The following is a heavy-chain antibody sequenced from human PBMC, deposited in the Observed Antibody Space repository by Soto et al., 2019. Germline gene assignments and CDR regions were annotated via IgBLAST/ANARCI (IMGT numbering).Heavy chain of an antibody. D-gene: IGHD1-26*01. Sequence: VASVKVSCKASVFTFTSSAVQWVRQARGQRLEWIGWIVVGSGNTNYAQKFQERVAITRDMSTSTAYMELSSLRSEDTAVYYCAAIVGATSLAEYFQHWGQGTLVTVS. CDR2: IVVGSGNT. V-gene: IGHV1-58*01. CDR3: AAIVGATSLAEYFQH. J-gene: IGHJ1*01. CDR1: VFTFTSSA.